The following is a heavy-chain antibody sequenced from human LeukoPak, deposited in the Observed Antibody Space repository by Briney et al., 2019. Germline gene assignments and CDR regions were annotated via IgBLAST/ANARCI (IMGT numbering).Heavy chain of an antibody. J-gene: IGHJ6*03. D-gene: IGHD3-3*01. CDR3: ARAFVLRFFEGYMDV. Sequence: GGPLTLFCAPCGLTLSDYYMSWLRQAPGKGQGWVSYVSSGSSTIYYADSVKGRFTISRDNAENSLYLQMNSLRAEDTAVYYCARAFVLRFFEGYMDVWGKGTTVTVSS. V-gene: IGHV3-11*04. CDR2: VSSGSSTI. CDR1: GLTLSDYY.